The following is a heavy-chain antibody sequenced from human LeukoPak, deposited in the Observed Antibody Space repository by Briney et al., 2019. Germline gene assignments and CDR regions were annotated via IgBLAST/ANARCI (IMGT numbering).Heavy chain of an antibody. J-gene: IGHJ3*02. V-gene: IGHV3-48*02. D-gene: IGHD2-21*01. CDR1: GFTFSDYS. Sequence: GGSLRLSCAASGFTFSDYSMNWVRQAPGKGLEWVSYIRSSSTIYYADSVKGRFTISRDNTENSLYLQMKSLNDQDTAVYYCERDNHYSFNSWGQGTMVSVSS. CDR2: IRSSSTI. CDR3: ERDNHYSFNS.